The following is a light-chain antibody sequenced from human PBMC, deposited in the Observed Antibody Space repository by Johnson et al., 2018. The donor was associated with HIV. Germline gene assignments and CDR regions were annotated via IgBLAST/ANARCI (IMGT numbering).Light chain of an antibody. J-gene: IGLJ1*01. CDR2: DND. Sequence: QSVLTQPPSVSAAPGQKVTISCSGSSSNIGNNYVSWYQQLPHTAPKLLISDNDKRPSGIPDRFSGSKSGASATLAITGLPTGDEADYYCGTWDNSLNVYVFGTGTKVTVL. V-gene: IGLV1-51*01. CDR1: SSNIGNNY. CDR3: GTWDNSLNVYV.